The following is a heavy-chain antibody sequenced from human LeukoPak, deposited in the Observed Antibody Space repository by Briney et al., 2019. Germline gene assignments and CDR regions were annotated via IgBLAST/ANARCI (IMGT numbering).Heavy chain of an antibody. J-gene: IGHJ3*02. D-gene: IGHD3-22*01. V-gene: IGHV5-51*01. CDR1: GYSFTSYW. Sequence: PGESLKISCQGSGYSFTSYWIGWVRQMPGKGLEWMGIIYPGDSDTRYSPSFQGQVTISADKSISTAYLQWSSLKASDTAMYYCARGEYDYYDSSGYSVDIWGQGTMVTVSS. CDR2: IYPGDSDT. CDR3: ARGEYDYYDSSGYSVDI.